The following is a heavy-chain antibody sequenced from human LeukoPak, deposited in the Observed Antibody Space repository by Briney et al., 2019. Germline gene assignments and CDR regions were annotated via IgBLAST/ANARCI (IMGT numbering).Heavy chain of an antibody. CDR2: IYYTGST. D-gene: IGHD3-22*01. CDR3: ARVRREYDSSGYYFPNWFDP. CDR1: GGSISSYY. J-gene: IGHJ5*02. Sequence: PSETLSLTCTVSGGSISSYYWSWIRQPPGKGLECIGYIYYTGSTNCNPSLKSRVTISVDTSKNQFSLKLSSVTAADTAVYYCARVRREYDSSGYYFPNWFDPWGQGTLVTVSS. V-gene: IGHV4-59*01.